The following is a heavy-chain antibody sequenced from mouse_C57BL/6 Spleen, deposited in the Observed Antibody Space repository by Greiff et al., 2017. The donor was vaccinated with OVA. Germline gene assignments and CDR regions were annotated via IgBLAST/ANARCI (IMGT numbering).Heavy chain of an antibody. Sequence: QVQLQQSGPELVKPGASVKISCKASGYAFSSSWMNWVKQRPGKGLEWIGRIYPGDGDTNYNGKFMGKATLTADKSSSTAYMQLSSLTSEDSAVYFCARYTVVEPWYFDVWGTGTTVTVSS. CDR2: IYPGDGDT. CDR1: GYAFSSSW. J-gene: IGHJ1*03. D-gene: IGHD1-1*01. V-gene: IGHV1-82*01. CDR3: ARYTVVEPWYFDV.